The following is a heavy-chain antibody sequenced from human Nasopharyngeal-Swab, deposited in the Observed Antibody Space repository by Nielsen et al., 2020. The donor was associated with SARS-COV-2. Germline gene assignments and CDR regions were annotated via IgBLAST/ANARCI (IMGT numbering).Heavy chain of an antibody. V-gene: IGHV3-30*18. CDR2: ISYDGSNK. J-gene: IGHJ6*02. D-gene: IGHD5-18*01. CDR1: GFTFSSYG. CDR3: AKDLGYSYGSVGMDV. Sequence: GESLKISCAASGFTFSSYGMHWVRQAPGKGLEWVAVISYDGSNKYYADSVKGRFTISRDNSKNTLYLQMNSLGAEDTAVYYCAKDLGYSYGSVGMDVWGQGTTVTVSS.